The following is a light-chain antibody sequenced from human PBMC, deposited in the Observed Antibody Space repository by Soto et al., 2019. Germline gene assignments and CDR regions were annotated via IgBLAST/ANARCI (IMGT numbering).Light chain of an antibody. V-gene: IGKV3-20*01. J-gene: IGKJ1*01. CDR3: HQYGSSPQT. Sequence: EIVMTQSPRTLSLSPPAREPLXRRSSQSVSSGFLAWFQQKPGQAPRLLIYGASSRATGIPDRFSGSGSGTDFTLTISRLEPEDFAVYSCHQYGSSPQTFGQGTKVDIK. CDR2: GAS. CDR1: QSVSSGF.